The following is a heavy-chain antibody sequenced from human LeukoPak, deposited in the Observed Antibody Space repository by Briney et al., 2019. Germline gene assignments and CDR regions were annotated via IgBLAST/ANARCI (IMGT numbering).Heavy chain of an antibody. CDR1: GGSISSYY. J-gene: IGHJ3*02. CDR3: ARTLNDAFDI. CDR2: IYYSGST. V-gene: IGHV4-59*08. Sequence: SETLSLTCTVSGGSISSYYWSWIRQPPGKGLEWIGYIYYSGSTNYNPSLKSRVTISVDTSKNQFSLKLSSVTAADTAVYYCARTLNDAFDIWGQGTMVTVSS.